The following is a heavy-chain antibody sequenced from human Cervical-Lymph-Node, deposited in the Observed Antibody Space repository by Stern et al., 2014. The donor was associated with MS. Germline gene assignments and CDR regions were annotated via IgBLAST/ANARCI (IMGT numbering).Heavy chain of an antibody. CDR2: INPSSGGT. CDR3: ARERALIVGATTGFDY. Sequence: QVQLVQSGAEVKKPGASVKVSCKASGYTFTGYYMHWVRQAPGQGLEWMGRINPSSGGTNYAQKLQGRVTMTRDTSISTAYMELSRLRSDDTAVYYCARERALIVGATTGFDYWGQGTLVTVSS. V-gene: IGHV1-2*06. J-gene: IGHJ4*02. CDR1: GYTFTGYY. D-gene: IGHD1-26*01.